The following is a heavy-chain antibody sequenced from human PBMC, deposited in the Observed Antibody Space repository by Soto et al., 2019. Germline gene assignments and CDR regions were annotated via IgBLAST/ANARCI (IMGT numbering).Heavy chain of an antibody. D-gene: IGHD2-2*01. CDR3: ASPTLGYCSSFHCQDAFDI. J-gene: IGHJ3*02. V-gene: IGHV4-4*02. CDR2: IYHSGST. Sequence: QVQLQESGPGLVKPSGTLSLTCAVSGGSISSSNWWSWVRQPPGKGLEWIGEIYHSGSTNYNPSLKSRVTISVDKSKNQFSLKLSSVTAADTAVYYCASPTLGYCSSFHCQDAFDIWGQGTMVTVSS. CDR1: GGSISSSNW.